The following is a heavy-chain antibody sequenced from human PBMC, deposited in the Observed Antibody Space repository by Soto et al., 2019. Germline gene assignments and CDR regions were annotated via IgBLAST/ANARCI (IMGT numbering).Heavy chain of an antibody. V-gene: IGHV1-2*02. CDR2: INPNSGGT. D-gene: IGHD2-15*01. CDR3: ARDERDGYSGSWFDP. Sequence: QVQLVQSGAEVKKPGASVKVSCKASGYTFTGYYMHWVRQAPGQGLEWMGWINPNSGGTNYAQKFQGRVTMTRDTSISTAYMELSRLRSDDTAVYYCARDERDGYSGSWFDPWGQGTLVTVSS. J-gene: IGHJ5*02. CDR1: GYTFTGYY.